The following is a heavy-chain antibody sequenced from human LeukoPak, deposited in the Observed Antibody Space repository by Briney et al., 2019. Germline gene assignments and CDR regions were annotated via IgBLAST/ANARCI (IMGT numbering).Heavy chain of an antibody. CDR1: GFTFSRFW. CDR3: VTGHYGGYG. CDR2: IKEDGSER. V-gene: IGHV3-7*03. J-gene: IGHJ4*02. D-gene: IGHD4-17*01. Sequence: GGSLRLSCAASGFTFSRFWMNWVRQSPGKGLEWVANIKEDGSERYYGDSVRGRFTISRDNTMNSLFLQMNSLKAEDTGIYYCVTGHYGGYGRGQGTLVTVSS.